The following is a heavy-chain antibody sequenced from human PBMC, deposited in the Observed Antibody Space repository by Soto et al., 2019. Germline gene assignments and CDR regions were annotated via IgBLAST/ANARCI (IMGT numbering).Heavy chain of an antibody. CDR2: IYYSGST. D-gene: IGHD2-15*01. CDR1: GGSISSYY. Sequence: SETLSLTCTVSGGSISSYYWSWIRQPPGKGLEWIGYIYYSGSTNYNPSLKSRVTMSVDTSKNQFSLNLTSVTAADTAVYYCAYPVMGYCRGCRCSSGSGIDLWGQGTMVTVSS. CDR3: AYPVMGYCRGCRCSSGSGIDL. J-gene: IGHJ5*01. V-gene: IGHV4-59*01.